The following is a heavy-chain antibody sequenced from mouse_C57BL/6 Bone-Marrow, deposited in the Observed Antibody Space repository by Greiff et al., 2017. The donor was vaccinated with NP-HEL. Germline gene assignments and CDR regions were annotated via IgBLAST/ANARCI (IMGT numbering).Heavy chain of an antibody. D-gene: IGHD1-1*01. CDR3: ARPPSYYYGSSPYYFDY. CDR1: GYTFTDYY. J-gene: IGHJ2*01. CDR2: IGPGSGST. V-gene: IGHV1-77*01. Sequence: QVQLQQSGAELVKPGASVKISCKASGYTFTDYYINWVKQRPGQGLEWIGKIGPGSGSTYNNEKFKGKATLTADKSSSTAYMQLSSLTSEDSAVYFCARPPSYYYGSSPYYFDYWGQGTTLTVSS.